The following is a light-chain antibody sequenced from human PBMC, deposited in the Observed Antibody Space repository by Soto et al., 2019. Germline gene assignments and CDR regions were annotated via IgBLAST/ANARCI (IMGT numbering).Light chain of an antibody. V-gene: IGLV2-14*01. CDR3: NSYTSSSTLDV. CDR1: SSDVGGYNY. J-gene: IGLJ1*01. CDR2: EVS. Sequence: QSVLTQPASVSESPGQSITISCTGTSSDVGGYNYVSWYQQHPGKAPKLIIYEVSNRPTGVSNRFSGSKSGHTASLTISGLQSEDEADYFCNSYTSSSTLDVFGTGTKVTVL.